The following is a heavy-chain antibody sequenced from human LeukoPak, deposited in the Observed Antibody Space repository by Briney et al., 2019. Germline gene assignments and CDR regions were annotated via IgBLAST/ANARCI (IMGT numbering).Heavy chain of an antibody. Sequence: GGSLRLSCAASGLTFRNYWMSWIRQAPGKGLVWVSRISSDGSSTSYADSVKGRFTISRDNAQSTLYLQMNSLRAEDTAVYYCARAGVYSYAYVDYWGQGTLVTVSS. V-gene: IGHV3-74*01. CDR2: ISSDGSST. J-gene: IGHJ4*02. CDR3: ARAGVYSYAYVDY. CDR1: GLTFRNYW. D-gene: IGHD5-18*01.